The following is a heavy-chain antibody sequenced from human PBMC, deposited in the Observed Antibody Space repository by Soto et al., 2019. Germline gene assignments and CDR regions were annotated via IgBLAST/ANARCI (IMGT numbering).Heavy chain of an antibody. CDR1: GYTFTSYD. CDR2: MNPNSGNT. Sequence: ASVKVSCKASGYTFTSYDINWVRQATGQGLEWMGWMNPNSGNTGYAQKFQGRVTMTRNTSISTAYMELSSLRSEDTAVYYCARGKKIWGGYYKIYYYYGMDVWGQGTTVTVSS. CDR3: ARGKKIWGGYYKIYYYYGMDV. J-gene: IGHJ6*02. V-gene: IGHV1-8*01. D-gene: IGHD3-3*01.